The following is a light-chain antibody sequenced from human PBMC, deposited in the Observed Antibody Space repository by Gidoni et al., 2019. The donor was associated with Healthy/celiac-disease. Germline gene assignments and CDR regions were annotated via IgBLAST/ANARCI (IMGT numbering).Light chain of an antibody. J-gene: IGKJ1*01. Sequence: DIQMTQSPSILSASVGDRVTITCRASQSISTWLAWYQQKPGKAPKLLIYKASSLESGVPSRFSGSGSGTEFTLTIISLQTDDFATYYCQQYNSFPWTFGQGTKVEIK. CDR3: QQYNSFPWT. V-gene: IGKV1-5*03. CDR2: KAS. CDR1: QSISTW.